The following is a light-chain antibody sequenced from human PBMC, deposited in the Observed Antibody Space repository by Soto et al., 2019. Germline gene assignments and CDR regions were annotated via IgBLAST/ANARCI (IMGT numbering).Light chain of an antibody. Sequence: QSVLTQPASVSGSPGQSITISCTGTSSDVGGYNYVSWYQQHPGKAPKLMIYDVSEWPSGVSDRFSASKSGNTASLIISGLQAEDEADYYCSSFTSDSSHYVFGSGTKLTVL. CDR3: SSFTSDSSHYV. J-gene: IGLJ1*01. CDR1: SSDVGGYNY. V-gene: IGLV2-14*01. CDR2: DVS.